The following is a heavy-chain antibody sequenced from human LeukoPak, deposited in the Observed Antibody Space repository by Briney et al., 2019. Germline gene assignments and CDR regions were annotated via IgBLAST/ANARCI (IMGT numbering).Heavy chain of an antibody. CDR1: GFTFSSYS. V-gene: IGHV3-21*01. J-gene: IGHJ3*02. CDR2: ISSSSSYI. CDR3: AREGGSEAFDI. Sequence: KPGGSLRLSCAASGFTFSSYSMNWVRQAPGKGLEWVSSISSSSSYIYYADSVKGRFTISRDNAKNSLYLQMNSLRVEDTAVYYCAREGGSEAFDIWGQGTMVTVSS. D-gene: IGHD3-16*01.